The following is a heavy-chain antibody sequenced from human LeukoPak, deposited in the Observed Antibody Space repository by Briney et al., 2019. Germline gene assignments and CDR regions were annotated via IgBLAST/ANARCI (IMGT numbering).Heavy chain of an antibody. V-gene: IGHV4-59*01. CDR1: GGSISIFY. CDR2: IYYSGTT. Sequence: PSETLSLTYTVSGGSISIFYWSWIRQPPGKGLEWIGDIYYSGTTNYNPSLKSRLTISLDTSKNQFSLRLTSVTAADTAVYYCARIDAVAATPTSFDYWGQGTLVTVSS. D-gene: IGHD6-19*01. CDR3: ARIDAVAATPTSFDY. J-gene: IGHJ4*02.